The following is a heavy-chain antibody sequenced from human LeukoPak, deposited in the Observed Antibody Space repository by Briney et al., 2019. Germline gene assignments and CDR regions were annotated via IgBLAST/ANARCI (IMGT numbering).Heavy chain of an antibody. J-gene: IGHJ4*02. Sequence: ASVKVSCKASGYTFTSYYMHWVRQAPGQGLEWMGIINPSGGSTSYAQKFQGRVTMTRDTSTSTVYMELSSLRSEDTAVYYCARDGWSGSYWGGFDYWGQGTLVTVSS. CDR1: GYTFTSYY. CDR3: ARDGWSGSYWGGFDY. CDR2: INPSGGST. D-gene: IGHD1-26*01. V-gene: IGHV1-46*01.